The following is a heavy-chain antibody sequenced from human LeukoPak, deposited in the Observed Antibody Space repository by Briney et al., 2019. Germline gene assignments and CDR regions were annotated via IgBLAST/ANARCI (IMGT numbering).Heavy chain of an antibody. D-gene: IGHD4-11*01. V-gene: IGHV4-34*01. CDR3: ARGGTTETTYYYYSHGMDV. CDR1: GGSFSGYY. J-gene: IGHJ6*04. Sequence: SETLSLTCAVYGGSFSGYYWSWIRQPPGKGLEWIGEINHSGSTNYNPSLKSRVTIPVDTSKNQFSLKLSSVTAADTAVYYCARGGTTETTYYYYSHGMDVWGKGPTVTVSS. CDR2: INHSGST.